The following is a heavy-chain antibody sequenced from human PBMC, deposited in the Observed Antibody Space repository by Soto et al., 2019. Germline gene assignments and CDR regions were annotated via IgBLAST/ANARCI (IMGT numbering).Heavy chain of an antibody. CDR2: IYYNGNT. V-gene: IGHV4-59*11. J-gene: IGHJ1*01. CDR1: GGSISNHY. Sequence: QVQLQESGPGLVKPSETLSLTCTVSGGSISNHYWSWIRQPPGKGLEWIGYIYYNGNTNYNPPLKSRVTMSVDTSKNQTSLKLSSVTAAVTAVYYCTRANWYSEYWGQGTLVTVSS. D-gene: IGHD7-27*01. CDR3: TRANWYSEY.